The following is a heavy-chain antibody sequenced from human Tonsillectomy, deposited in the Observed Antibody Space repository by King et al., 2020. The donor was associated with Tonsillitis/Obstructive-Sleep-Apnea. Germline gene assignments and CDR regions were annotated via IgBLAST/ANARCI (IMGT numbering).Heavy chain of an antibody. CDR1: GFTFSSYG. CDR2: IGYDVSNK. V-gene: IGHV3-33*01. D-gene: IGHD5-12*01. CDR3: ARGFGDIVATIPDY. J-gene: IGHJ4*02. Sequence: QVQLVESGGGVVQPGRSLRLSCAASGFTFSSYGMHWVRQAPGKGLEWVAVIGYDVSNKYYADSVKGRFTISRDNSKNTLYLQMNSLRAEDTAVYYCARGFGDIVATIPDYWGQGTLVTVSS.